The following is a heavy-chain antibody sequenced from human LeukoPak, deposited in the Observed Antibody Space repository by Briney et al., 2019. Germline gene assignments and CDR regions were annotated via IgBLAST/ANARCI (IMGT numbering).Heavy chain of an antibody. Sequence: PSETLSLTCAVYGGSFSGYYWSWIRQPPGKGLEWIGEINHSGSTNYNPSLKSRVTMSVDTSKNQFSIKLSSVTAADTAVYYCASRRIMITFGGVIVIPENWFDPWGQGTLVTVSS. D-gene: IGHD3-16*02. CDR2: INHSGST. V-gene: IGHV4-34*01. CDR3: ASRRIMITFGGVIVIPENWFDP. CDR1: GGSFSGYY. J-gene: IGHJ5*02.